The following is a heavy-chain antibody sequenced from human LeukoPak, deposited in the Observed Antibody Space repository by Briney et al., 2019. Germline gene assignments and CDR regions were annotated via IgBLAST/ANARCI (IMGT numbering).Heavy chain of an antibody. Sequence: SETLSLTCTVSGGSISSGGYYWSWLRQHPGKGLEWIGYIYYSGSTYYNPSLKSRVTISVDTSKNQFSLKLSSVTAADTAVYYCARDRYYDSSGYPYYMDVWGKGTTVTVSS. CDR3: ARDRYYDSSGYPYYMDV. CDR1: GGSISSGGYY. CDR2: IYYSGST. J-gene: IGHJ6*03. D-gene: IGHD3-22*01. V-gene: IGHV4-31*03.